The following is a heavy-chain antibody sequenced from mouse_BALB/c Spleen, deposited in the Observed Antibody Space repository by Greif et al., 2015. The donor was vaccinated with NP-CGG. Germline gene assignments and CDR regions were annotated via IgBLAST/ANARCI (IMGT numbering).Heavy chain of an antibody. Sequence: VQLQQSGAELARPGASVKLSCKASGYTFTDYYINWVKQRTGQGLEWIGEIYPGSGNTYYNEKFKGKATLTADKSSSTAYMQLSSLTSEDAAVYFCARGPRYDGGGYYAMDYWGQGTSVTVSS. J-gene: IGHJ4*01. CDR1: GYTFTDYY. CDR3: ARGPRYDGGGYYAMDY. D-gene: IGHD2-12*01. CDR2: IYPGSGNT. V-gene: IGHV1-77*01.